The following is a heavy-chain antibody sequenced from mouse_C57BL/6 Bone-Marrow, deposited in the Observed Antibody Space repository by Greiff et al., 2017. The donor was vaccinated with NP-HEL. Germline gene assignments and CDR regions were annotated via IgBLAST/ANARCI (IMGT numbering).Heavy chain of an antibody. CDR2: ILTGGGT. CDR3: ARKGVYRRSYAMDY. V-gene: IGHV2-9-1*01. CDR1: GFSLTSYA. J-gene: IGHJ4*01. D-gene: IGHD1-1*01. Sequence: VHLVESGPGLVAPSQSLSITCTVSGFSLTSYAISWVRQPPGKGLEWLGVILTGGGTNYNSALKSRLSISKDNSKSQVFLKMNSLQTDDTARYYCARKGVYRRSYAMDYWGQGTSVTVSS.